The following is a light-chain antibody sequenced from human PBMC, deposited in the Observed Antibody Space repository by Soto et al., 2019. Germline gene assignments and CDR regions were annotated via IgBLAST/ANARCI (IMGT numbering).Light chain of an antibody. CDR2: SNN. J-gene: IGLJ7*01. CDR1: SSNIGGHT. Sequence: QSVLTQPPSASGTPGQRVTISCSGSSSNIGGHTVNWYQQLPGTAPKLLIHSNNQRPSGVPARFSGSKSGTSASLAISGLQSEDEAEYYCATWDDSLNGAVFGGGTQLTVL. CDR3: ATWDDSLNGAV. V-gene: IGLV1-44*01.